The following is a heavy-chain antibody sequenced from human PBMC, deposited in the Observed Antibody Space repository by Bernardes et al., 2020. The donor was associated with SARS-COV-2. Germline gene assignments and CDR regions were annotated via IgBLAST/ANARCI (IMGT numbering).Heavy chain of an antibody. CDR1: GGSIRAYY. CDR2: LYYTGST. J-gene: IGHJ4*02. V-gene: IGHV4-59*01. CDR3: ARGFDY. Sequence: SEPLSVTCSVSGGSIRAYYWSWFQTPPGKGLEWIGYLYYTGSTNYNPSLQSRVTISVDTSKNQFSLKLSSVTAADTAVYYCARGFDYWGQGILVTVSS.